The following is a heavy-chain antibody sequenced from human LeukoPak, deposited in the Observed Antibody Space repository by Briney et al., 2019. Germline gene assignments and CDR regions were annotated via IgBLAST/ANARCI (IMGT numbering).Heavy chain of an antibody. CDR3: ARASSISLAFDY. D-gene: IGHD3-9*01. CDR2: IIPIFGTA. Sequence: SVKVSCKASGYTFTGYYMHWVRQAPRQGLEWMGGIIPIFGTANYAQKFQGRVTITADESTSTAYMELSSLRSEDTAVYYCARASSISLAFDYWGQGTLVTVSS. CDR1: GYTFTGYY. J-gene: IGHJ4*02. V-gene: IGHV1-69*13.